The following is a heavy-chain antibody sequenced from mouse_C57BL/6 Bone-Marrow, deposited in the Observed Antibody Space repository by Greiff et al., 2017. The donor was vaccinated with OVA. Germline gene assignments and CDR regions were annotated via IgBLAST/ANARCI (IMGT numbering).Heavy chain of an antibody. CDR3: ARGEALYDGDYRSY. Sequence: EVKLMESGPGMVKPSQSLSLTCTVTGYSITSGYDWHWIRHFPGNKLEWMGYISYSGSTTYNPSLKSRIFLTHDTSKNHFFLKLNSVTTEDTATYYCARGEALYDGDYRSYWGQGTTLTVSA. V-gene: IGHV3-1*01. J-gene: IGHJ2*01. D-gene: IGHD2-3*01. CDR2: ISYSGST. CDR1: GYSITSGYD.